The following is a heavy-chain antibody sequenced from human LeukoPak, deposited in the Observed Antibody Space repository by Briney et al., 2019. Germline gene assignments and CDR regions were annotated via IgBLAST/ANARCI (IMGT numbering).Heavy chain of an antibody. V-gene: IGHV1-3*01. D-gene: IGHD6-19*01. CDR2: INAGNGNT. Sequence: ASVQVSCKASGYTFTSYAMHWVRQAPGQRLEWMGWINAGNGNTKYSQKFQGRVTITRDTSASTAYMELSSLRTEDTAVYYCARASGSGWYYNYWGQGTLVTVSS. CDR1: GYTFTSYA. CDR3: ARASGSGWYYNY. J-gene: IGHJ4*02.